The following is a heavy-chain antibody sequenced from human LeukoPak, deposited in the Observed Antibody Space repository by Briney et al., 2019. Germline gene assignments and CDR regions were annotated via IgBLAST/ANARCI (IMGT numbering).Heavy chain of an antibody. CDR3: RRDDFGDSGAFDI. J-gene: IGHJ3*02. V-gene: IGHV4-61*02. Sequence: SETLSLTCTVSGGSISSGSYYWSWIRQPHGKGLEWIGRIYTSGSTNYNPSLNSLVAISVDTSKTQFFLKLSSMTAADTAVYCCRRDDFGDSGAFDIWGQGTMVTVSS. D-gene: IGHD3-3*01. CDR2: IYTSGST. CDR1: GGSISSGSYY.